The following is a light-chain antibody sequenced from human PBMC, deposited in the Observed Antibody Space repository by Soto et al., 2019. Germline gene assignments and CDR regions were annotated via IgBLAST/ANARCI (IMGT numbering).Light chain of an antibody. CDR2: AAS. CDR1: QDIRKD. CDR3: LHDYNYPRT. Sequence: AIQMTQSPSSLSASVGDRVTITCRASQDIRKDLGWYQQKPGKAPKLLIYAASILQSGVPSRFSGSGSGTDFTLTISSLQPEDFATYYCLHDYNYPRTFGQGTKVEVK. V-gene: IGKV1-6*01. J-gene: IGKJ1*01.